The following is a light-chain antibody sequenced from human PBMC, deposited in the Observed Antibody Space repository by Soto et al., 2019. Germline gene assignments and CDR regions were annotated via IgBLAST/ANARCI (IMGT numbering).Light chain of an antibody. CDR3: QQRSNWPPALT. CDR2: GAS. V-gene: IGKV3-11*01. CDR1: QSVSSN. J-gene: IGKJ4*01. Sequence: EIVMTQSPATLSVSPGERATLSCRASQSVSSNFAWYQVKPGQAPRLLIYGASSRATGIPARFSGSGSGTDFTLTISSLEPEDFAVYYCQQRSNWPPALTFGGGTKVDIK.